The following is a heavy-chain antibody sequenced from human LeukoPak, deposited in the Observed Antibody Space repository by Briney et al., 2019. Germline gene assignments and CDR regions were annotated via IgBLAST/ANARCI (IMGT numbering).Heavy chain of an antibody. Sequence: PSETLSLTCTVSGGSISSYYWSWIRQPPGKGLEWIGYIYYSGSTNYNPSLKSRVTISVDTSKNQFSLKLSSVTAADTAVYYCARTYSSSWHMARSNWFDPWGQGTLVTVSS. CDR2: IYYSGST. V-gene: IGHV4-59*01. J-gene: IGHJ5*02. D-gene: IGHD6-13*01. CDR1: GGSISSYY. CDR3: ARTYSSSWHMARSNWFDP.